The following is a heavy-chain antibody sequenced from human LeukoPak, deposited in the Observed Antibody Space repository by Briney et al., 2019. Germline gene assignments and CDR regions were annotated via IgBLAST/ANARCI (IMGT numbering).Heavy chain of an antibody. D-gene: IGHD3-22*01. CDR1: GFTFSNYW. CDR2: INLDGSQK. V-gene: IGHV3-7*03. Sequence: GGSLRLSCAASGFTFSNYWMAWVRQAPGKGPEWVANINLDGSQKYYVDSVKGRFTISRDNAENSLYLQMNSLRAEDTAVYYCAKVMGYDSSGYINYWGQGTLVTVSS. J-gene: IGHJ4*02. CDR3: AKVMGYDSSGYINY.